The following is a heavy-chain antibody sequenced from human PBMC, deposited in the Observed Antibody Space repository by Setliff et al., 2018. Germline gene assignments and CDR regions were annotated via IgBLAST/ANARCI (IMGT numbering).Heavy chain of an antibody. CDR2: ISPSGST. D-gene: IGHD1-26*01. CDR1: GASITSGGFY. CDR3: ARSPSSGAYWDPRPFYSDY. J-gene: IGHJ4*02. V-gene: IGHV4-61*09. Sequence: SETLSLTCSVSGASITSGGFYWTWIRQPAGKGLEWIGHISPSGSTTYNPSVKSRVTISLDTSKNHFSLKLDSVTVADTALYYCARSPSSGAYWDPRPFYSDYWARGTLVTVSS.